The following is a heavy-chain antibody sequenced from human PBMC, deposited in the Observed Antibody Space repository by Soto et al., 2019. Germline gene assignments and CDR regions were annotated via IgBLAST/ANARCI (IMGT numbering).Heavy chain of an antibody. V-gene: IGHV3-21*01. CDR3: ARDRPLTTSFDY. D-gene: IGHD4-17*01. CDR1: GFTFSSFT. J-gene: IGHJ4*02. Sequence: PVGSLRLSCKASGFTFSSFTMNWVRQAPGKGLEWVSSITYNGNSIYYADSVKGRFTISRDNAKNSLYLQMNSLRADETAVYYCARDRPLTTSFDYWGQGTLVTVSS. CDR2: ITYNGNSI.